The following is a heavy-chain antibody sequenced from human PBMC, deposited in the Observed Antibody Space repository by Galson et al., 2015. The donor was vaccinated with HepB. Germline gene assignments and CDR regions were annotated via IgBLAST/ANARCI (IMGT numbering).Heavy chain of an antibody. V-gene: IGHV5-51*01. CDR2: IYPGDSDT. D-gene: IGHD5-18*01. CDR3: ARDKYSAMVTPLYFDY. Sequence: QSGAEVKKPGESLKISCKGSGYSFTSYWIGWVRQMPGKGLEWMGIIYPGDSDTRYSPSFQGQVTISADKSISTAYLQWSSLKASDTAMYYCARDKYSAMVTPLYFDYWGQGTLVTVSS. CDR1: GYSFTSYW. J-gene: IGHJ4*02.